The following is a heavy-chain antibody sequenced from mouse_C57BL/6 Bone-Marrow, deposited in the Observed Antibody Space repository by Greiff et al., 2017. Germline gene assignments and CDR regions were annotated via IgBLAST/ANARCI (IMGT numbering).Heavy chain of an antibody. D-gene: IGHD4-1*01. CDR2: IHPNSGST. J-gene: IGHJ3*01. V-gene: IGHV1-64*01. CDR3: ARGKLAWFAY. Sequence: QVQLQQPGAELVKPGASVKLSCKASGYTFTSYWMHWVKQRPGQGLEWIGMIHPNSGSTNYNEKFKSKATLTVDKSSSTAYMQRSSLTSEDAAVYYCARGKLAWFAYWGQGTLVTVSA. CDR1: GYTFTSYW.